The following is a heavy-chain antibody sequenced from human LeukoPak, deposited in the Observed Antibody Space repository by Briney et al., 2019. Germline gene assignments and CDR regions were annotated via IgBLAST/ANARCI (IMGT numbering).Heavy chain of an antibody. Sequence: SETLSLTCAVYGGSFSGYYWSWIRQPPGKGLEWIGEINHSGSTNYNPSLTSRVTISVDTSKNQFSLKLSSVTAADTAVYYCAREDVVVVAAGYYFDYWGQGTLVTVSS. V-gene: IGHV4-34*01. J-gene: IGHJ4*02. CDR3: AREDVVVVAAGYYFDY. CDR2: INHSGST. CDR1: GGSFSGYY. D-gene: IGHD2-15*01.